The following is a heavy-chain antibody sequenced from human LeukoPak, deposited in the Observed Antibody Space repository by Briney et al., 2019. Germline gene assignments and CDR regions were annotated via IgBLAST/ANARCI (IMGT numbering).Heavy chain of an antibody. CDR3: AKEESPYYDFWSGYWDYYYYYGMDV. CDR1: GFTFSSYA. V-gene: IGHV3-23*01. CDR2: ISGSGGST. D-gene: IGHD3-3*01. Sequence: RTGGSLRLSGAASGFTFSSYAMSWVRQAPGKGLEWVSAISGSGGSTYYADSVKGRFTISRDNSKNTLYLQMNSLRAEDTAVYYCAKEESPYYDFWSGYWDYYYYYGMDVWGQGTTVTVSS. J-gene: IGHJ6*02.